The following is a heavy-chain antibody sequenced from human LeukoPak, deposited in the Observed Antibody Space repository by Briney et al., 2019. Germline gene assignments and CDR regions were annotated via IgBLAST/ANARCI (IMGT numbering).Heavy chain of an antibody. CDR1: GGSISSGSYY. V-gene: IGHV4-61*02. J-gene: IGHJ6*04. Sequence: SETLSLTCTVSGGSISSGSYYWSWIRQPAGKGLEWIGRIYTSGSTNYNPSLKSRVTISADTSKNQFSLKLSSVTAADTAVYYCARGPLGLSCMDVWGKGTTVTVSS. CDR3: ARGPLGLSCMDV. CDR2: IYTSGST. D-gene: IGHD3-16*01.